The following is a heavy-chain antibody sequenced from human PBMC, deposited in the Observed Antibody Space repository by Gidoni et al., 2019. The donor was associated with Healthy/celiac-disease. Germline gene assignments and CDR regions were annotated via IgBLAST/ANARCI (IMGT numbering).Heavy chain of an antibody. CDR1: GGSISSYY. J-gene: IGHJ4*02. Sequence: QVQLQESGPGLVKPWETLSLTCTVSGGSISSYYWSWIRQPPGKGLGWIGYIYYSGSTNYNPSLRSRVTISVDTSKNQFSLKLSSVTAADTAVYYCARDGRLTFFDYWGQGTLVTVSS. CDR3: ARDGRLTFFDY. CDR2: IYYSGST. V-gene: IGHV4-59*01. D-gene: IGHD2-15*01.